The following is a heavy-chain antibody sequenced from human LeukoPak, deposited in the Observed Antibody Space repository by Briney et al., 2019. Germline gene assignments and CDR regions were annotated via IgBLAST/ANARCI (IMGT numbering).Heavy chain of an antibody. J-gene: IGHJ4*02. CDR2: ISSSSSYI. Sequence: PGGSLRLSCAASGFTFSSYSMNWVRQAPGKGLEWVSSISSSSSYIYYADSVKGRFTISRDNAKNSLYLQMNSLRAEDTAVYYCARAAESDFDRHFDSWGQGTLVTVSS. V-gene: IGHV3-21*01. D-gene: IGHD3-22*01. CDR1: GFTFSSYS. CDR3: ARAAESDFDRHFDS.